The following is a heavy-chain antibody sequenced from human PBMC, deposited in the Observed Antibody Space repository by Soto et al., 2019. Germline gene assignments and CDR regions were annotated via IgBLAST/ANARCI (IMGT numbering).Heavy chain of an antibody. Sequence: GGSLRLSFVGSGFTFNNYAMHWVRQGPGKGLEWVAVISYDGRNKYYADSVKGRFTISRRNSKNTLYLQMNSLRTEDTAAYYCARDQGDCSGGSCYFYYFDYWGQGTLVTVSS. CDR2: ISYDGRNK. CDR3: ARDQGDCSGGSCYFYYFDY. CDR1: GFTFNNYA. D-gene: IGHD2-15*01. V-gene: IGHV3-30*04. J-gene: IGHJ4*02.